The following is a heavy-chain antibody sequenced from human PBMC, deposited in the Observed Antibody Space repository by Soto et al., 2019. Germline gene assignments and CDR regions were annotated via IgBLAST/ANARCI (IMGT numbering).Heavy chain of an antibody. D-gene: IGHD6-13*01. CDR2: IIPIFTTT. Sequence: QVHLVQSGAEVKKPGSSVKVSCKAPGGTFSNHAINWVRQAPGQGLEWMGRIIPIFTTTNYAQKFQGRVSMTADDSTTTDYMELSSLKHDDTAVYYCAREVAADGTFREDVFDIWGQGTLVTVSS. CDR1: GGTFSNHA. V-gene: IGHV1-69*12. CDR3: AREVAADGTFREDVFDI. J-gene: IGHJ3*02.